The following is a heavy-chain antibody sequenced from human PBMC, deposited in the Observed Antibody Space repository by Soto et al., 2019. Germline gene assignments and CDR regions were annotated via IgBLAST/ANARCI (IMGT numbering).Heavy chain of an antibody. CDR3: VREVVSPIAIECSFLDT. CDR1: GFTLSSHW. V-gene: IGHV3-74*01. Sequence: EAQLVESGGDLVQPGGSLRLSCEASGFTLSSHWMHWVRRAPGKGLMWVSRINRDGSTTDYADSVKGRFTISRDNVRNSLYLQMNSLRAEDTAVYYCVREVVSPIAIECSFLDTWGQGTMVTVSS. D-gene: IGHD2-21*01. CDR2: INRDGSTT. J-gene: IGHJ3*02.